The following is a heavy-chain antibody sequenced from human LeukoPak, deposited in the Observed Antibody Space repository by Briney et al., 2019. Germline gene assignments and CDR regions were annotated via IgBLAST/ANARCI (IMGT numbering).Heavy chain of an antibody. CDR1: GFTLSTNA. V-gene: IGHV3-23*01. D-gene: IGHD1-26*01. Sequence: GGSLRLSCLTSGFTLSTNAMSWVRQAPGKGLEWISGISGSGASTYYADSVKGRSTISRDDSRNTLYLQMNSLRGDDAAVYYCGKNRYSGSLSPFDIWGQGTMVTVSS. CDR3: GKNRYSGSLSPFDI. CDR2: ISGSGAST. J-gene: IGHJ3*02.